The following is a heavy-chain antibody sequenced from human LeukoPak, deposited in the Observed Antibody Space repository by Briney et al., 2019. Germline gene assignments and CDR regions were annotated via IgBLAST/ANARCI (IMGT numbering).Heavy chain of an antibody. CDR3: AREPVYYYDSSGYYPY. CDR2: MNPNSGNT. Sequence: ASVKVSCKASGYTFTSYYMHWVRQAPGQGLEWMGWMNPNSGNTGYAQKFQGRVTITRNTSISTAYMELSSLRSEDTAVYYCAREPVYYYDSSGYYPYWGQGTLVTVSS. J-gene: IGHJ4*02. CDR1: GYTFTSYY. V-gene: IGHV1-8*03. D-gene: IGHD3-22*01.